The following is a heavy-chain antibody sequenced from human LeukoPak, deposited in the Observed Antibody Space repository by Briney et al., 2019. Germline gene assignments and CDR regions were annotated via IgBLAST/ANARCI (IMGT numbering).Heavy chain of an antibody. J-gene: IGHJ4*02. D-gene: IGHD3-22*01. CDR2: ISTSSSYI. CDR3: AKVFYRPTLIAVVTKGYFDY. Sequence: GGSLRLSCAASGFTFSSYTMNWVRQAPGKGLEWVSSISTSSSYIYYADSVKGRFTISRDNAKKSLYLQMNSLRAEDTAVYYCAKVFYRPTLIAVVTKGYFDYWGQGTLVTVSS. V-gene: IGHV3-21*04. CDR1: GFTFSSYT.